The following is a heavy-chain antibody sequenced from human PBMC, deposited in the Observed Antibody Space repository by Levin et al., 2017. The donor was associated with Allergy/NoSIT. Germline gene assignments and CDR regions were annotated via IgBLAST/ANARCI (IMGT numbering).Heavy chain of an antibody. V-gene: IGHV3-9*01. CDR3: AKDMGANYYDSSGYCCAFDI. D-gene: IGHD3-22*01. CDR1: GFTFDDYA. J-gene: IGHJ3*02. Sequence: SLKISCAASGFTFDDYAMHWVRQAPGKGLEWVSGISWNSGSIGYADSVKGRFTISRDNAKNSLYLQMNSLRAEDTALYYCAKDMGANYYDSSGYCCAFDIWGQGTMVTVSS. CDR2: ISWNSGSI.